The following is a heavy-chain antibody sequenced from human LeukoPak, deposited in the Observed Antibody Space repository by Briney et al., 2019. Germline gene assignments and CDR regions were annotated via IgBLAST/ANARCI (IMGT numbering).Heavy chain of an antibody. Sequence: SQTLSLTCTVSGGSISSGGYYWSWIRQHPGKGLESIGYIYYSGSTNYNPSLKSRVTISVDTSKNQFSLKLSSVTAADTAVYYCARHGTYEVATIGPVFDYWGQGTLVTVSS. J-gene: IGHJ4*02. CDR2: IYYSGST. CDR1: GGSISSGGYY. V-gene: IGHV4-31*03. CDR3: ARHGTYEVATIGPVFDY. D-gene: IGHD5-12*01.